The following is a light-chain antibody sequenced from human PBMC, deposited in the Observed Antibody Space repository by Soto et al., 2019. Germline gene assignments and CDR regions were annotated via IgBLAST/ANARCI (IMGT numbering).Light chain of an antibody. CDR3: QQFNDYPPS. Sequence: IQLTQSPSSLSASTGDRVTITCRASQGISSALAWYQQKPGKAPKLLIYDDSSMQSGVPSRFSGRGSDTDFTLTIRGLQPEDVANFYGQQFNDYPPSFGEGTRRESK. CDR1: QGISSA. CDR2: DDS. V-gene: IGKV1D-13*01. J-gene: IGKJ5*01.